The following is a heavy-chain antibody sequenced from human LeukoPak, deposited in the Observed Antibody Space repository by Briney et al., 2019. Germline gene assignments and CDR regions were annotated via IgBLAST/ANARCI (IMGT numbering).Heavy chain of an antibody. Sequence: SVKVSCKASGGTFSSYAISWVRQAPGQGLEWMGGIIPIFGTANYAQKFQGRVTITADKSTSTAYMELSSLRSEDTAVYCCTMTTVTTSSDYWGQGTLVTVSS. CDR2: IIPIFGTA. V-gene: IGHV1-69*06. CDR1: GGTFSSYA. J-gene: IGHJ4*02. CDR3: TMTTVTTSSDY. D-gene: IGHD4-17*01.